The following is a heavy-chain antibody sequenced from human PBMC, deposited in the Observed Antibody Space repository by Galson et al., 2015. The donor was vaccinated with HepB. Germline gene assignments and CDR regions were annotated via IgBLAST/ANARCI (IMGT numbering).Heavy chain of an antibody. D-gene: IGHD6-13*01. CDR2: ISGSGGST. Sequence: SLRLSCAASGFTFSSYAMSWVRQAPGKGLEWVSAISGSGGSTYYADSVKGRFTISRDNSKNTLYLQMNSLRAEDTAVYYCAKRGSWAAAPLSYGMDVWGQGTTVTVSS. CDR3: AKRGSWAAAPLSYGMDV. CDR1: GFTFSSYA. V-gene: IGHV3-23*01. J-gene: IGHJ6*02.